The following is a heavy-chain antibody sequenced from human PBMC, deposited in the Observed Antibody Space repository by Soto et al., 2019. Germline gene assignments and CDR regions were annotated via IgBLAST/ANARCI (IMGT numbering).Heavy chain of an antibody. CDR3: ARGIWSGNYYYYYGMDV. CDR1: GGTFSSYA. J-gene: IGHJ6*02. D-gene: IGHD3-3*01. Sequence: ASVKVSCKASGGTFSSYAISWVRQAPGQGLEWMGGIIPIFGTANYAQKFQGRVTITADESKSTVYMELSTVRSEDTAVYYCARGIWSGNYYYYYGMDVWGQGTTVTVSS. CDR2: IIPIFGTA. V-gene: IGHV1-69*13.